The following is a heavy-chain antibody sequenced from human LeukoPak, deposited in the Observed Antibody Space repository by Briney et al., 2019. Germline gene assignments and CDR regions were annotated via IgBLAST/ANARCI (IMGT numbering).Heavy chain of an antibody. Sequence: ASVKVSCKASGYTFTGYYMHWVRQALEQGLNWWGWINPNSGGTNYAQKFQGRVTMTRDTSISTAYMELSRLRSDDTAVYYCARLGYCSSTSCFDYWGQGTLVTVSS. D-gene: IGHD2-2*01. CDR2: INPNSGGT. CDR3: ARLGYCSSTSCFDY. V-gene: IGHV1-2*02. J-gene: IGHJ4*02. CDR1: GYTFTGYY.